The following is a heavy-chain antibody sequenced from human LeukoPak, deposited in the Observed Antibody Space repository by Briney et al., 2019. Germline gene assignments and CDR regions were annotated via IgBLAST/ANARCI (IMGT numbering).Heavy chain of an antibody. CDR2: INHSGST. CDR3: ARGKKNPTVTTFGY. Sequence: PSETLSLTCAVYGGSFSGYYWSWIRQPPGKGLEWIGEINHSGSTNYNPSLKSRVTISVDTSKNQFSLKLSSVTAADTAVYYCARGKKNPTVTTFGYWGQGTLVTVSS. J-gene: IGHJ4*02. V-gene: IGHV4-34*01. CDR1: GGSFSGYY. D-gene: IGHD4-17*01.